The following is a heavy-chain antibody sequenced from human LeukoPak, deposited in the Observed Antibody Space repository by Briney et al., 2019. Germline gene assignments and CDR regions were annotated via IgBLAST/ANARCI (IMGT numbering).Heavy chain of an antibody. D-gene: IGHD3-3*01. J-gene: IGHJ6*03. Sequence: GGSLRLSCAASGFTFSSYWMSWVRQAPGKGLEWVANIKQDGSEKYYVDSVKGRFTISRDNAKNSLYLQMNSLRAEDTAVYYCAREFWSGYCTPLYYYYMDVWGKGTTVTVSS. CDR2: IKQDGSEK. CDR3: AREFWSGYCTPLYYYYMDV. V-gene: IGHV3-7*01. CDR1: GFTFSSYW.